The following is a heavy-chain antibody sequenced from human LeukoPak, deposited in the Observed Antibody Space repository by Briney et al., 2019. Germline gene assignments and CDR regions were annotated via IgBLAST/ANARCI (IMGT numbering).Heavy chain of an antibody. J-gene: IGHJ3*02. CDR1: GFSLSDHY. CDR2: SRIKADSYIT. CDR3: ARDASDYLTTVTTLRHDAFDI. V-gene: IGHV3-72*01. D-gene: IGHD4-17*01. Sequence: PGGSLRLSCAASGFSLSDHYMDWVRQAPGKELEWVARSRIKADSYITQYAASVKGRFIISRDDSKNSLYLQMDSLKTEDTAVYYCARDASDYLTTVTTLRHDAFDIWGQGTMVTVSS.